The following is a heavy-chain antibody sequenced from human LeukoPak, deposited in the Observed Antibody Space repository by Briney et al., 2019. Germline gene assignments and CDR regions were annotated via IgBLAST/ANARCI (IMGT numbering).Heavy chain of an antibody. CDR3: ARDQEAFDY. J-gene: IGHJ4*02. V-gene: IGHV1-46*01. CDR2: IYPRDGST. Sequence: ASVKVSCKASGYSFTSNYTHWVRQAPGQGLEWMGMIYPRDGSTSYAQKFQGRVTVTRDTSTSTAHMELSGLRSEDTAVYYCARDQEAFDYWGQGTLVTVSS. CDR1: GYSFTSNY.